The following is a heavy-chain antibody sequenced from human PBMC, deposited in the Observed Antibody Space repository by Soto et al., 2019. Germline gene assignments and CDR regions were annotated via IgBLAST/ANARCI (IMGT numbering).Heavy chain of an antibody. D-gene: IGHD6-13*01. Sequence: GASVKVSCKASGYTFTSYGISWVRQAPGQGLEWMGWISAYNGNTNYAQKLQGRVTMTTDTSTSTAYMELRSLRSDDTAVYYCARDLEKTFTFRIAALDAFDIWGQGTMVTVSS. CDR1: GYTFTSYG. CDR2: ISAYNGNT. J-gene: IGHJ3*02. V-gene: IGHV1-18*01. CDR3: ARDLEKTFTFRIAALDAFDI.